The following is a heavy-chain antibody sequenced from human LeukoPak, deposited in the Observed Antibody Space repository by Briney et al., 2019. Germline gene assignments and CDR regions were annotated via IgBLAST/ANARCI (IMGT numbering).Heavy chain of an antibody. V-gene: IGHV4-39*02. CDR2: IYYSGST. CDR1: GGSISSSSYY. CDR3: ARETVAGPSNWFDP. J-gene: IGHJ5*02. D-gene: IGHD6-19*01. Sequence: SETLSLTCIVSGGSISSSSYYWGWIRQPPGKGLEWIGSIYYSGSTYYNPSLRSRVTISVDTSKNQFSLKLSSVTAADTAVYYCARETVAGPSNWFDPWGQGTLVTVSS.